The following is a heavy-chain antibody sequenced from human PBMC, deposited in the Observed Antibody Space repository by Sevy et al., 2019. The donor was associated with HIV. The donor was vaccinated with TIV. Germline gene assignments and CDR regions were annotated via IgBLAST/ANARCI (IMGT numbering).Heavy chain of an antibody. V-gene: IGHV3-48*03. CDR3: ARDLPSSATTVAHFDY. J-gene: IGHJ4*02. CDR1: GFTLSSYE. CDR2: ISNSGSNI. Sequence: GGSLRLSCTASGFTLSSYEMNWVRQAPGKGLEWVSYISNSGSNIYYSDSVKGRFTISRDNAKNSLYLQMNSLRAEDTAVYYCARDLPSSATTVAHFDYWGRGTLVTVSS. D-gene: IGHD4-17*01.